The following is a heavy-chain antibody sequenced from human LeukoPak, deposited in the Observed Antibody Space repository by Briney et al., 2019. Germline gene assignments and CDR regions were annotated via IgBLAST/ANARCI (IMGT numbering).Heavy chain of an antibody. V-gene: IGHV3-23*01. CDR3: AASSGYGQKDY. J-gene: IGHJ4*02. Sequence: GGSLRLSCAASGFTFSSYAMSWVRQAPGKGPEWVSAISGSGGSTYYADSVKGRFTISRDNSKNTLYLQMNSLRAEDTAVYYCAASSGYGQKDYWGQGTLVTVSS. CDR1: GFTFSSYA. D-gene: IGHD3-22*01. CDR2: ISGSGGST.